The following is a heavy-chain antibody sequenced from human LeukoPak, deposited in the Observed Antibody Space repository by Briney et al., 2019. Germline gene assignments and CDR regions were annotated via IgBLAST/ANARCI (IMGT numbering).Heavy chain of an antibody. J-gene: IGHJ4*02. CDR2: ISGSGGST. CDR1: GFTFSSYA. Sequence: TGGSLRLSCAASGFTFSSYAMSWVRQAPGKGLEWVSAISGSGGSTYYADSVKGRFTISRDSSKNTLYLQMNSLRAEDTAVYYCANLWFGELLLDYFDYWGQGTLVTVSS. D-gene: IGHD3-10*01. V-gene: IGHV3-23*01. CDR3: ANLWFGELLLDYFDY.